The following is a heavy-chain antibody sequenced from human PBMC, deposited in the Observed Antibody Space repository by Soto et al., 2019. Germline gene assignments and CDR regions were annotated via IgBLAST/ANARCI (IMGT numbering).Heavy chain of an antibody. Sequence: SETLSLTCAVYGGSFSGYYWSWIRQPPGKGLEWIGEINHSGSTNYNPSLKSRVTISVDTSKNQFSLKLSSVTAADTAVYYCARGRPTTVTTLNWFDPWGQGTLVTVSS. CDR1: GGSFSGYY. J-gene: IGHJ5*02. D-gene: IGHD4-17*01. CDR3: ARGRPTTVTTLNWFDP. CDR2: INHSGST. V-gene: IGHV4-34*01.